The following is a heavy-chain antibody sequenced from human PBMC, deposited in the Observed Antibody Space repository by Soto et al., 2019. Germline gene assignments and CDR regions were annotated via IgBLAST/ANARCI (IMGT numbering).Heavy chain of an antibody. Sequence: PSETLSLTCTASGGSISPYYWSWIRHPPGGGLEWIGYIFHTGTPRYSPSLESRVTMSVDSSKNQVYLKLTSVTAADTAVYFCAREASVGTSPFSNSGWYGYFDYWGPGALVTVSS. J-gene: IGHJ4*02. CDR1: GGSISPYY. D-gene: IGHD6-19*01. CDR3: AREASVGTSPFSNSGWYGYFDY. V-gene: IGHV4-59*01. CDR2: IFHTGTP.